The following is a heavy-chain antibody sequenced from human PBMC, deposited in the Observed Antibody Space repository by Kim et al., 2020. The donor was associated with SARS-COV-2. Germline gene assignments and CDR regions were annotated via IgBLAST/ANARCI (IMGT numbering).Heavy chain of an antibody. J-gene: IGHJ6*01. Sequence: SETLSLTCTVSGGSISSYYWSWIRQPPGKGLEWIGYIYYSGSTNYNPSLKSRVTISVDTSKNQFSLKLSSVTAADTAVYYCASSPAVELRFFEYYGMDV. CDR3: ASSPAVELRFFEYYGMDV. CDR1: GGSISSYY. V-gene: IGHV4-59*01. D-gene: IGHD3-3*01. CDR2: IYYSGST.